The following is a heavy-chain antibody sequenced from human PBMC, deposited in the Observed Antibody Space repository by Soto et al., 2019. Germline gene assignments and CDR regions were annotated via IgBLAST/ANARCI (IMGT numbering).Heavy chain of an antibody. J-gene: IGHJ4*02. V-gene: IGHV3-23*01. CDR3: AKRVPAPYYFDS. CDR2: INPSGGGK. Sequence: EVQLLESGGGLVQPGGSLRLSCAASGFTFSNYAMSWVRQAPGKGLEWVSSINPSGGGKYYADSVKGQFTNSRHTSNNTLYLEMRILSAEDTAVYYCAKRVPAPYYFDSWGQGILVPVSS. CDR1: GFTFSNYA.